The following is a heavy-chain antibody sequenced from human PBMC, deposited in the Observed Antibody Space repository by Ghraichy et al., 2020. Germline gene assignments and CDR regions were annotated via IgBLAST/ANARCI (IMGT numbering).Heavy chain of an antibody. CDR2: IYYSGST. CDR1: GGSISSYY. J-gene: IGHJ5*02. D-gene: IGHD3-10*01. V-gene: IGHV4-59*01. CDR3: ARDTMVRGLSPFNWFDP. Sequence: SQTLSLTCTVSGGSISSYYWSWIRQPPGKGLEWIGYIYYSGSTNYNPSLKSRVTISVDTSKNQFSLKLSSVTAADTAVYYCARDTMVRGLSPFNWFDPWGQGTLVTVSS.